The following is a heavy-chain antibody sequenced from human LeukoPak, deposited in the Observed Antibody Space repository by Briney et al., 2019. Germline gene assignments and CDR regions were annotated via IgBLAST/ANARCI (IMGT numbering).Heavy chain of an antibody. CDR2: INPSNGGT. V-gene: IGHV1-2*06. Sequence: EASVKVSCKASGYTFTGYYMHWVRQAPGQGLEWMGRINPSNGGTNYAQKFQGRVTMTRDTSISTAYMELSRLRSDDTAVYYCARDPRTGPYYYDSSGNFDYWGQGTLVTVSS. CDR1: GYTFTGYY. J-gene: IGHJ4*02. D-gene: IGHD3-22*01. CDR3: ARDPRTGPYYYDSSGNFDY.